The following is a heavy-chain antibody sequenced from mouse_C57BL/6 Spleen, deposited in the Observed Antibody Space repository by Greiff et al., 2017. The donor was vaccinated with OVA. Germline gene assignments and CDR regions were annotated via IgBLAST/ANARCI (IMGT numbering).Heavy chain of an antibody. J-gene: IGHJ1*03. CDR3: ARAIYDGYYSYWYFDV. D-gene: IGHD2-3*01. CDR2: ILPGSGST. CDR1: GYTFTSYW. Sequence: VQLQQSGAELMKPGASVKLSCKATGYTFTSYWIEWVKQRPGHGLEWIGEILPGSGSTNYNEKFKGKATFTADTSSNTAYMQLSSLTTEDSAIYYCARAIYDGYYSYWYFDVWGTGTTVTVSS. V-gene: IGHV1-9*01.